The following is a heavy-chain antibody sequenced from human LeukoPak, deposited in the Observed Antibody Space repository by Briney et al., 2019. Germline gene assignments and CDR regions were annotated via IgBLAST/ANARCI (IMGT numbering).Heavy chain of an antibody. V-gene: IGHV3-74*01. CDR2: IRGDGSMT. CDR3: ARENLAAAADY. Sequence: PGGSLRLSCAASEFTFSAYWMHWVRQAPGKGLVWVSRIRGDGSMTNYADSVKGRFTISRDYAKNTLYLQMNSLRLEDTAVYYCARENLAAAADYWGQGTVVTVSS. CDR1: EFTFSAYW. D-gene: IGHD6-25*01. J-gene: IGHJ4*02.